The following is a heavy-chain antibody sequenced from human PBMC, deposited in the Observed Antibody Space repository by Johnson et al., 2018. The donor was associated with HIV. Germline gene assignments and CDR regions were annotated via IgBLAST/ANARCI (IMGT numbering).Heavy chain of an antibody. V-gene: IGHV3-30*04. CDR3: ATDYNFWSGRPDSFDV. D-gene: IGHD3-3*01. CDR1: GFTFNTYA. Sequence: QVQLVESGGGVVQPGRSLRLSCAASGFTFNTYAMHWVRQAPGTGLEWVAVISYDGSNKYYADSVKGRFTISRDNSKNTLYLQMNSLRAEDTAVYYCATDYNFWSGRPDSFDVWGQGTMVTVSS. CDR2: ISYDGSNK. J-gene: IGHJ3*01.